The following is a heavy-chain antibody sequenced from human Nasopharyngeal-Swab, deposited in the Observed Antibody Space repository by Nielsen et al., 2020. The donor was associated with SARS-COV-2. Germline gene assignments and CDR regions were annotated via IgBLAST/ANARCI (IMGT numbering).Heavy chain of an antibody. J-gene: IGHJ4*02. CDR3: TTDLHDYGDYDY. CDR1: GFIFSNAW. Sequence: GESLKISCAASGFIFSNAWMSWVRQAPGKGLEWVGRIKSKTDGGTTDYAAPVKGRFTISRDDSKNTLYLQMNSLKTEDTAVYYCTTDLHDYGDYDYWGQGTLVTVSS. CDR2: IKSKTDGGTT. V-gene: IGHV3-15*01. D-gene: IGHD4-17*01.